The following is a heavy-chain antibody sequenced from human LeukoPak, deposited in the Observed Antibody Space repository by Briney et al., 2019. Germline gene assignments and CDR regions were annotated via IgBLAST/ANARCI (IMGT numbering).Heavy chain of an antibody. Sequence: SETLSLTCTVSVDSIRNYYWSWIRQPPGKGLEWIGYIYYRGNTNYNPSLKSRVIISIDTSKNQFSLKMSSVTAADTAVYFCARDSPPQYASPSAGFDYWGQGTLVTVSS. CDR3: ARDSPPQYASPSAGFDY. D-gene: IGHD2-2*01. CDR2: IYYRGNT. V-gene: IGHV4-59*01. CDR1: VDSIRNYY. J-gene: IGHJ4*02.